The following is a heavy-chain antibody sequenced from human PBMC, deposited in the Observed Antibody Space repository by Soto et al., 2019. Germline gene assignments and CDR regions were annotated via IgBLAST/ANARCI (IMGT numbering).Heavy chain of an antibody. CDR2: INHSGST. D-gene: IGHD3-3*01. CDR3: ARVLTVGDFWSGYYLYYFDY. J-gene: IGHJ4*02. V-gene: IGHV4-34*01. CDR1: GGSFSGYY. Sequence: SETLSLTCAVYGGSFSGYYWSWIRQPPGKGLEWIGEINHSGSTNYNPSLKSRVTISVDTSKNQFSLKLSSVTAADTAVYYCARVLTVGDFWSGYYLYYFDYWGQGTLVTVSS.